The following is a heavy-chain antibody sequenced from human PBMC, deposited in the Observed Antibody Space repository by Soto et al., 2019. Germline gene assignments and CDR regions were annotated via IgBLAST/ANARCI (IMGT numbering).Heavy chain of an antibody. D-gene: IGHD2-21*02. V-gene: IGHV3-33*01. Sequence: QVQLVESGGGVVQPGRSLRLSCAASGFTFSSYGMHWVRQAPGKGLEWVALIWYDGSNKYYADSVKGRFTISRDNSKNKQYLQMNSLRAEDTAVYYCARDKAPTGDDAFDIWGQGTMVTVSS. CDR2: IWYDGSNK. J-gene: IGHJ3*02. CDR1: GFTFSSYG. CDR3: ARDKAPTGDDAFDI.